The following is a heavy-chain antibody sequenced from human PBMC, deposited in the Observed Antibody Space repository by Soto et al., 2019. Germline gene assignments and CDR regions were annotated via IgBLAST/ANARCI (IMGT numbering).Heavy chain of an antibody. J-gene: IGHJ4*02. V-gene: IGHV3-11*06. D-gene: IGHD3-22*01. Sequence: PGGSLRLSCAASGFTFSDYYMSWIRQAPGKGLEWVSYISSSSSYTNYADSVKGRFTISRDNAKNSLYLQMNSLRAEDTAVYYCARTHRHYYDSSGYYSATPYFDYWGQGTLVTVSS. CDR1: GFTFSDYY. CDR3: ARTHRHYYDSSGYYSATPYFDY. CDR2: ISSSSSYT.